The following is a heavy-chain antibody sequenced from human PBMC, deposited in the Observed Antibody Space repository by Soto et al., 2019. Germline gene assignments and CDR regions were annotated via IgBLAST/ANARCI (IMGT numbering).Heavy chain of an antibody. CDR2: ISKDGSVK. J-gene: IGHJ4*02. D-gene: IGHD2-8*02. Sequence: QVQLVESGGGVVQPGRSLRLSCAASGFTFSSYGMHWVRQAPGKGLEWVAVISKDGSVKYYADSVKGRFTISRDNSKNTLYLQMNSLEAEDTAAYYCTGEVASGYWGQGTLVTVSS. V-gene: IGHV3-30*03. CDR1: GFTFSSYG. CDR3: TGEVASGY.